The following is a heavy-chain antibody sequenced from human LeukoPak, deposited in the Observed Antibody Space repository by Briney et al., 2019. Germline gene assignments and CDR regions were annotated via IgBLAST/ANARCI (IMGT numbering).Heavy chain of an antibody. CDR1: GFSFSSYG. V-gene: IGHV3-30*18. CDR3: VNQISGVVY. D-gene: IGHD3-3*01. CDR2: ISNDGSYK. Sequence: PGGSLRLSCAASGFSFSSYGMHWVRQAPGKGLEWVAVISNDGSYKDYADSVKGRFTISRDNSKNTLYLQMSSLRAEDTAVYYCVNQISGVVYWGQGTLVTVSS. J-gene: IGHJ4*02.